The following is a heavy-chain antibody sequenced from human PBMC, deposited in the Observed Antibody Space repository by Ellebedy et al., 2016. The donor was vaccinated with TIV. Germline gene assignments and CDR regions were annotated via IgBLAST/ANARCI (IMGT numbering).Heavy chain of an antibody. V-gene: IGHV3-74*01. D-gene: IGHD6-19*01. CDR1: GFTLSTFW. J-gene: IGHJ5*02. Sequence: GESLKISCAASGFTLSTFWMHWVRQAPGKGLVWVSRINPDGGVTTYADSVKGRFSISRDNSKNTLYVQMNSLRAEDTAVYYCARGGRDQWLIDAWGQGTLVTVSS. CDR2: INPDGGVT. CDR3: ARGGRDQWLIDA.